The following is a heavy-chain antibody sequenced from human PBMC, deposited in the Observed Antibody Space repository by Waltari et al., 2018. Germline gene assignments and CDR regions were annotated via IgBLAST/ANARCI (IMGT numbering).Heavy chain of an antibody. CDR1: GGSFSGYY. D-gene: IGHD2-2*02. CDR3: ARSGGKCSSTSCYRGTQRRLIDY. J-gene: IGHJ4*02. CDR2: INHSGST. V-gene: IGHV4-34*01. Sequence: QVQLQQWGAGLLKPSETLSLTCAVYGGSFSGYYWSWIRHPPAKGLEWLGEINHSGSTNYNPSLKSRVTISVDTSKNQFSLKLSSVTAADTAVYYCARSGGKCSSTSCYRGTQRRLIDYWGQGTLVTVSS.